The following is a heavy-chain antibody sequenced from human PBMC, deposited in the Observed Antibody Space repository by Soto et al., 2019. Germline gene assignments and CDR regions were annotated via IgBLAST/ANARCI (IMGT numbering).Heavy chain of an antibody. CDR2: IIPIFGIT. J-gene: IGHJ6*02. CDR1: GGTFSSYA. CDR3: ARDRSGAVASRYYFYGMDL. D-gene: IGHD6-19*01. V-gene: IGHV1-69*01. Sequence: QVQLVQSGAEVKKPGSSVKVSCKASGGTFSSYAISWVRQAPGQGLEWMGGIIPIFGITNYAQKFQGRVTITADESTSTAYMELSRLRSEDTAVYDCARDRSGAVASRYYFYGMDLWGQGTTVTVSS.